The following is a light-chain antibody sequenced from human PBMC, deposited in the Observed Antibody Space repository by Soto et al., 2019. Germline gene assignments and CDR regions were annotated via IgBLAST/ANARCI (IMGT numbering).Light chain of an antibody. CDR2: EVN. V-gene: IGLV2-8*01. CDR3: TSYAGGNHV. CDR1: SSDVGGYDY. Sequence: QSALTQPPSASGSPGQSVTISCTGTSSDVGGYDYVSWYQQYPGKVPKLMIYEVNKRPSGVPDRFSGSKSGNTASLTVSGLQDEDEADYYCTSYAGGNHVFGTGTKVTVL. J-gene: IGLJ1*01.